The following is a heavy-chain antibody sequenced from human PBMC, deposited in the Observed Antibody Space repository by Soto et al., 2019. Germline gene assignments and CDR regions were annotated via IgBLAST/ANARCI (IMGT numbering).Heavy chain of an antibody. V-gene: IGHV1-69*13. CDR2: IIPIFGTA. J-gene: IGHJ6*02. CDR3: ARGWDTAVDYYYGMDV. D-gene: IGHD5-18*01. Sequence: SVKVSCKASGGTFSSYAISWVRQAPGQGLEWMGGIIPIFGTANYAQKFQGRVTITAGESTSTAYMELSSLRSEDTAVYYCARGWDTAVDYYYGMDVWGQGTTVTVSS. CDR1: GGTFSSYA.